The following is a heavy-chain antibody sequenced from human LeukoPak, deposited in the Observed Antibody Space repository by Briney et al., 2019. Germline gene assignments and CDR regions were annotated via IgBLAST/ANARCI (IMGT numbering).Heavy chain of an antibody. J-gene: IGHJ4*02. Sequence: GGSLRLSCAASGFTFSSYSMNWVRQAPGKGLEWVSSISSSSSYIYYADSVKGRFTISRDNAKNSLYLQMNSLRAEDTAVYYCATSTRIAVAGIDYWGQGTLVTVSS. V-gene: IGHV3-21*01. CDR1: GFTFSSYS. D-gene: IGHD6-19*01. CDR2: ISSSSSYI. CDR3: ATSTRIAVAGIDY.